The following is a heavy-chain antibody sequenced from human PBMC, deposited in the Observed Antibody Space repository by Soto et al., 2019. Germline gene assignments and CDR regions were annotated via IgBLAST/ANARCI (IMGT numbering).Heavy chain of an antibody. CDR2: IYHTESTTY. J-gene: IGHJ4*02. CDR1: GGSISSYY. Sequence: QVQLQESGPGLVKPSETLSLTCTVSGGSISSYYWSWIRQPPGRGLQWIGYIYHTESTTYNSNPSLKSRFTISLDTSKNQFSLKLTSVTDADTVVYYCATVRVLYCSEYWGQGTLVTVSS. V-gene: IGHV4-59*03. CDR3: ATVRVLYCSEY. D-gene: IGHD3-10*01.